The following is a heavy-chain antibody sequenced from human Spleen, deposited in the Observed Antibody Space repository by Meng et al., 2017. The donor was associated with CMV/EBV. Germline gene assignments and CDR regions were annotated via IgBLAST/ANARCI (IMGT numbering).Heavy chain of an antibody. Sequence: GESLKISCAASGVTFSSYWMSWVRQAPGKGLEWVANIKQDGSEKYYVDSVKGRFTISRDNAKNSLYLQMNSLRAKDTAVYYCARDVITMVRGVIKIYYYYYGMDVWGQGTTVTVSS. J-gene: IGHJ6*02. CDR1: GVTFSSYW. CDR3: ARDVITMVRGVIKIYYYYYGMDV. D-gene: IGHD3-10*01. V-gene: IGHV3-7*01. CDR2: IKQDGSEK.